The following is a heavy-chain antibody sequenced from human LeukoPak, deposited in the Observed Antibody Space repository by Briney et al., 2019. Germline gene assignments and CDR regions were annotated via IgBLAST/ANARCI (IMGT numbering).Heavy chain of an antibody. CDR2: INRDGSST. CDR3: ARDLGEGQQPTQS. J-gene: IGHJ5*02. D-gene: IGHD6-13*01. CDR1: GFSFSSNW. V-gene: IGHV3-74*01. Sequence: GGSLRLSCAASGFSFSSNWMHWVRQAPGKGLVWVSRINRDGSSTSYADSVKGRFTISRDNAKNTLYLQMNSLRVEDTAVYYRARDLGEGQQPTQSWGQGTLVTVFS.